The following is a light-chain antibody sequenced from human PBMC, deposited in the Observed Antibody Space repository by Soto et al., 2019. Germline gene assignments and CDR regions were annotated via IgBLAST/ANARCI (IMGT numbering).Light chain of an antibody. J-gene: IGLJ3*02. CDR1: TSNLGAGYD. Sequence: QSVLTQPPSVCGAPGQRVTISCTGTTSNLGAGYDVHWYQQLPGAAPKLVIFGNRNRPSGVPERFSGSKSGTSASLAITGLQAEDEADYYCQAYDYSLTASVFGGGTKLTVL. CDR2: GNR. CDR3: QAYDYSLTASV. V-gene: IGLV1-40*01.